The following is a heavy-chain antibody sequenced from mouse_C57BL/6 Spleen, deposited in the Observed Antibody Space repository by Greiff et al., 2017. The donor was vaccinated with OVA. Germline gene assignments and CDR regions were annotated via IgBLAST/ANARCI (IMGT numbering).Heavy chain of an antibody. J-gene: IGHJ4*01. V-gene: IGHV1-82*01. CDR3: ARDGNYYAMDY. Sequence: QVQLQQSGPELVKPGASVKISCKASGYAFSSSWMNWVKQRPGKGLEWIGRIYPGDGDTNYNGKFKGKATLTADKSSSTAYMQLSSLTSEDSAVYFCARDGNYYAMDYWGKGTSVTVSS. CDR2: IYPGDGDT. CDR1: GYAFSSSW.